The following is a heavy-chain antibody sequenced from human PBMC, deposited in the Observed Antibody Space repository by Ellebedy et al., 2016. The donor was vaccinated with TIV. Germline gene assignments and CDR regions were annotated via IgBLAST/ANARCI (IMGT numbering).Heavy chain of an antibody. CDR2: IHASGST. Sequence: MPSETLSLTCTVSGGSISRYYWSWIRQSPGKRLEWIAYIHASGSTDYNPSLKSRVSFSVDTSKNQFSLRLSSVTAADTAVYYCAGTYNGNSNFDYWGQGTQVTVSS. V-gene: IGHV4-4*08. CDR3: AGTYNGNSNFDY. J-gene: IGHJ4*02. D-gene: IGHD1-7*01. CDR1: GGSISRYY.